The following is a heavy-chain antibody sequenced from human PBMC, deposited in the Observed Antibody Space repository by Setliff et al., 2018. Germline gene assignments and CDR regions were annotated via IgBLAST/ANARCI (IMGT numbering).Heavy chain of an antibody. CDR1: GFTFSSYA. V-gene: IGHV3-23*01. CDR2: ISGSGGST. Sequence: VGSLRLSCAASGFTFSSYAMSWVRQAPGKGLEWVSAISGSGGSTYYADSVKGRFTISRDNSKNTLYLQMNSLRAEDTAVYYCAKVGAGVGIVGFDYWGQGTLVTVSS. CDR3: AKVGAGVGIVGFDY. D-gene: IGHD1-26*01. J-gene: IGHJ4*02.